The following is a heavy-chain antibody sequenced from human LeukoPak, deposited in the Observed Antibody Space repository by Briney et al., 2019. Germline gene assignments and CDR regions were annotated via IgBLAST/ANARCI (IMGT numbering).Heavy chain of an antibody. D-gene: IGHD3-3*01. V-gene: IGHV4-34*01. CDR2: INHSGST. Sequence: SETLSLTCAVYGGSFSGYYWSWIRQPPGKGLEWIGEINHSGSTNYNPSLKSRVTISVDTSKNQFSLKLSSVTAADTAVYYCASRYYDFWSDYESFDYWGQGTLVTVSS. CDR3: ASRYYDFWSDYESFDY. CDR1: GGSFSGYY. J-gene: IGHJ4*02.